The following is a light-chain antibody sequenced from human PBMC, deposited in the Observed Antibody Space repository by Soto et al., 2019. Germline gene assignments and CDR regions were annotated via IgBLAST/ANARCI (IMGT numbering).Light chain of an antibody. V-gene: IGKV1-39*01. Sequence: DIQMTESPSSLSASIGVRVTITCRASQSISRYLNWYQQKPGKDPKLLIYSASSLQSGVPSRFTGSGSGTDFTLTITSLQPDDFATYYCQQRSNGPFTFGTGTTVDIK. CDR1: QSISRY. CDR3: QQRSNGPFT. J-gene: IGKJ3*01. CDR2: SAS.